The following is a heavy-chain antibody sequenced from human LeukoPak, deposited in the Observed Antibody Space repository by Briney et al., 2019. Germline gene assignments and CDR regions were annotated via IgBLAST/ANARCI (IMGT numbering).Heavy chain of an antibody. Sequence: GGSLRLSCAASGFTFSSYSMNWVRQAPGKGLEWVSSISSSSSYIYYADSAKGRFTISRDNAKNSLYLQMNSLRAEDTAVYYCARAELWFGELSTIGFDPWGQGTLVTVSS. V-gene: IGHV3-21*01. CDR3: ARAELWFGELSTIGFDP. CDR2: ISSSSSYI. CDR1: GFTFSSYS. J-gene: IGHJ5*02. D-gene: IGHD3-10*01.